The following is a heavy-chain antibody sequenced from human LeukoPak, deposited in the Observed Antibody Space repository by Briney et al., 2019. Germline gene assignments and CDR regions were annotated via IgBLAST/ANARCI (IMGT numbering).Heavy chain of an antibody. CDR3: ARGDPENYYYYYMDV. J-gene: IGHJ6*03. Sequence: GGSLRLSCAASGFTFSSYSMNWVRQAPGKGLEWVSYIGSSSDTIYYADSMKGRFTISRDNAKNSLYLQMNNLRAEDTAVYYCARGDPENYYYYYMDVWGKGTTVTVSS. D-gene: IGHD2-21*02. V-gene: IGHV3-48*01. CDR1: GFTFSSYS. CDR2: IGSSSDTI.